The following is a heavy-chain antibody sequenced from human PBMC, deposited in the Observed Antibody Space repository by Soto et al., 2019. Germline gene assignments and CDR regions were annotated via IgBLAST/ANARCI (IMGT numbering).Heavy chain of an antibody. D-gene: IGHD6-19*01. Sequence: QVQLLQSGAEVKKPGSSVRVSCEASGGTFRTYAISWLRQAPGQGLECMGEIIPIFGTVNYAQKFQGRVTITADESTTTVYMDLRSLRSEDTAVYYCATGAVARTPTSYYYYGMDVWGQGPTVTVSS. CDR3: ATGAVARTPTSYYYYGMDV. CDR1: GGTFRTYA. CDR2: IIPIFGTV. J-gene: IGHJ6*02. V-gene: IGHV1-69*12.